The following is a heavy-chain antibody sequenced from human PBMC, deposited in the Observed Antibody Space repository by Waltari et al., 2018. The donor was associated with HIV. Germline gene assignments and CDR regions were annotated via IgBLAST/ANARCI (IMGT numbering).Heavy chain of an antibody. CDR1: GGSITSYY. V-gene: IGHV4-59*01. CDR3: ARGPTRYYFDN. D-gene: IGHD2-2*01. J-gene: IGHJ4*02. CDR2: IYYSGST. Sequence: QVQLQESGPGLVKPSETLSLTCTVSGGSITSYYWSWIRQPPGKGLEWIGYIYYSGSTNYNPARKSRVTISVDTSKNQFSRNVTSVTAADTAVYYCARGPTRYYFDNWGQGTLVTVSS.